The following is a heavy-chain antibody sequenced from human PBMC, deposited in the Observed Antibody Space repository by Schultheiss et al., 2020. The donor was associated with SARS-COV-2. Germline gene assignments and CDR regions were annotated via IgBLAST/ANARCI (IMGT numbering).Heavy chain of an antibody. J-gene: IGHJ6*02. Sequence: ASVKVSCKASGGTFSSYAISWVRQAPGQGLEWMGWISAYNGNTNYAQKLQGRVTMTRDTSTSTVYMELSSLRPEDTAVYYCARGLYSGSHNPSFYDDMDVWGQGTTVTVSS. D-gene: IGHD1-26*01. CDR3: ARGLYSGSHNPSFYDDMDV. CDR1: GGTFSSYA. CDR2: ISAYNGNT. V-gene: IGHV1-18*01.